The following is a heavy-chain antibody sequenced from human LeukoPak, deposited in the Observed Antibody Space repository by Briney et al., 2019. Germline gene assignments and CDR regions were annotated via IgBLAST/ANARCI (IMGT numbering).Heavy chain of an antibody. CDR3: ARHSSVGYSGYEDYFDY. CDR1: GCRFTSYW. D-gene: IGHD5-12*01. V-gene: IGHV5-10-1*01. CDR2: IDPSDSYT. J-gene: IGHJ4*02. Sequence: RGASLQISCKGSGCRFTSYWISGVRQMPGKGLEWMGRIDPSDSYTNYSPSFQGHVTISADKSISTAYLQWSSLKASDTAMYYCARHSSVGYSGYEDYFDYWGQGTLVTVSS.